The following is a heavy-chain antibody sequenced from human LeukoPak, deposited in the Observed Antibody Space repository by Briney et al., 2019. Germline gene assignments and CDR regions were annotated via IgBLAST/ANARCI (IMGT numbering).Heavy chain of an antibody. D-gene: IGHD3-16*01. V-gene: IGHV3-53*01. CDR3: ARNIRFAFDI. Sequence: GESLRLSCAASGLTVSSSYMSWVRQAPGKGLEWVSIILNVGSLYYTDYMKGRFTISRDNPKNTLYLQVNSLRAEDTAMYYCARNIRFAFDIWGQGTMVSLSS. CDR1: GLTVSSSY. J-gene: IGHJ3*02. CDR2: ILNVGSL.